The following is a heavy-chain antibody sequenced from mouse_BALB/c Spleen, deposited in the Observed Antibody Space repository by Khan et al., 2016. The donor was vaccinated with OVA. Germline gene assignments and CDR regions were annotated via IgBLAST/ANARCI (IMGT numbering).Heavy chain of an antibody. CDR2: INTHSGVP. CDR3: ARARDSYYRNYGGAMEY. Sequence: QIQLVQSGPELKKPGETVRISCKASGYTFTTAGIQWVQKMPGKGLKWIGWINTHSGVPKYAEDFKGRFAFSLEISVNTAYLQITNLKNEDTATNFCARARDSYYRNYGGAMEYWGQGTSVTVSA. V-gene: IGHV9-4*02. CDR1: GYTFTTAG. J-gene: IGHJ4*01. D-gene: IGHD2-5*01.